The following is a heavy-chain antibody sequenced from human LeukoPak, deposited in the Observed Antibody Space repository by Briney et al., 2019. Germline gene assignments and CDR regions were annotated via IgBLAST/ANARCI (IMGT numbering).Heavy chain of an antibody. CDR1: GFSFTNYW. J-gene: IGHJ3*02. D-gene: IGHD5/OR15-5a*01. V-gene: IGHV5-51*01. Sequence: GESLKISCKGSGFSFTNYWIGWARQMPEKGLEWMGIIYPADSDTRYSPSFQGQVTISADKSISTAYLQWSSLKASDTAMYFCARLSTAVSPTYGFDIWGQGTLLTVSS. CDR3: ARLSTAVSPTYGFDI. CDR2: IYPADSDT.